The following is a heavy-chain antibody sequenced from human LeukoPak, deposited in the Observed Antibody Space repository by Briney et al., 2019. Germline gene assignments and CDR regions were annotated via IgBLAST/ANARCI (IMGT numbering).Heavy chain of an antibody. J-gene: IGHJ4*02. CDR1: GGSIKDAS. D-gene: IGHD3-10*01. CDR3: ARVGTYYRSLDS. Sequence: SETLSLTCTVSGGSIKDASWNWIRKPPGQGLEWSGYIYHSGGTNYNPSLKSRVTISLDTSKNQFSLKLSSVTAADTAVYYCARVGTYYRSLDSWGQGTLVTVSS. CDR2: IYHSGGT. V-gene: IGHV4-59*01.